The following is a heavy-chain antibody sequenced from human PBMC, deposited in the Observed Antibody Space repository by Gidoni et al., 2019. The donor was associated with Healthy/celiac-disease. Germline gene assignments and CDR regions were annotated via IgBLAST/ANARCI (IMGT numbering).Heavy chain of an antibody. CDR3: ASVRSGWDYDY. CDR2: IYYSGST. J-gene: IGHJ4*02. Sequence: QLQLQESGPGLAKPSETLSLTCTVSGGPISSSSYYWGWIRQPPGKGLEWIGSIYYSGSTYYDPSLRGRVTISVGTSKNQFSLKLSSVTAADTAVYYCASVRSGWDYDYWGQGTLVTVSS. V-gene: IGHV4-39*01. CDR1: GGPISSSSYY. D-gene: IGHD1-26*01.